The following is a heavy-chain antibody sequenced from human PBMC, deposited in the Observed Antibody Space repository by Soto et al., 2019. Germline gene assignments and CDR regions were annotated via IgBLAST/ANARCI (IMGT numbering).Heavy chain of an antibody. J-gene: IGHJ4*02. CDR2: IITLFGTA. CDR3: AREVGYGDFSAALLD. V-gene: IGHV1-69*01. CDR1: GGTFSSHS. Sequence: VQLMQSGAEVKQPGSSVKVSCKASGGTFSSHSINWVRQAPGQGLEXMGGIITLFGTANYAQNFQGRVTITADQSTSTAYMELNSLRSDDTAVYYCAREVGYGDFSAALLDWGQGTLVTVSS. D-gene: IGHD4-17*01.